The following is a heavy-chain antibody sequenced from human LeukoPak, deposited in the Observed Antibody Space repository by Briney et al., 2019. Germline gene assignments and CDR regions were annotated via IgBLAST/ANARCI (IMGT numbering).Heavy chain of an antibody. CDR2: IYYSGST. CDR1: GGSISSGGYY. Sequence: SQTLSLTCTVSGGSISSGGYYWSWIRQHPGQGLEWIGYIYYSGSTYYNPSLKSRVTISVDTSKNQFSLKLSSVTAADTAVYYCARTRAGETGDSVDYFDYWGQGTLVTVSS. J-gene: IGHJ4*02. D-gene: IGHD7-27*01. V-gene: IGHV4-31*03. CDR3: ARTRAGETGDSVDYFDY.